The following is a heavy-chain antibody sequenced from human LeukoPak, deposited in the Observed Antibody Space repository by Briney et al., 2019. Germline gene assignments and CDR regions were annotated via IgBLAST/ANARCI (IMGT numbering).Heavy chain of an antibody. CDR3: AKDHIWNGIAIYGVTED. V-gene: IGHV3-23*01. CDR2: ISGSGATT. J-gene: IGHJ4*02. CDR1: GFTFSHYT. Sequence: PGGSLTLSCAASGFTFSHYTLSWVRQAPGKGLEWVSLISGSGATTYYADSVKGRFTISRDNPKNTLYLQMTSLGAEDTAVYYCAKDHIWNGIAIYGVTEDWGQGTLVTVSS. D-gene: IGHD3-3*01.